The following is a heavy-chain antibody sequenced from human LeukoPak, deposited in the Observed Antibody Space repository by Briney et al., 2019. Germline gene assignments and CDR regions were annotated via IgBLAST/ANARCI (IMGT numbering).Heavy chain of an antibody. V-gene: IGHV3-66*01. CDR2: IYSGGST. D-gene: IGHD5-12*01. CDR1: GFTVSSNY. Sequence: GGSLRLSCAASGFTVSSNYMSWVRQAPGKGLEWVSLIYSGGSTYYADSVKGRFTISRDNSKNTLYLQMNSLRAEDTAVYYCARSAGIAATIVLGYWGQGTLVTLSS. J-gene: IGHJ4*02. CDR3: ARSAGIAATIVLGY.